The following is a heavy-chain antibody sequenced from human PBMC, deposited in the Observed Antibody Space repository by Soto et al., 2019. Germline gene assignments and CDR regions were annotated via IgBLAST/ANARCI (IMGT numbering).Heavy chain of an antibody. V-gene: IGHV1-8*01. D-gene: IGHD6-19*01. CDR3: SRVGWYGGYYMEV. CDR1: GYTFTSYD. J-gene: IGHJ6*03. Sequence: QVQLVQSGAAVKKPGASVKVSCKASGYTFTSYDINWVRQATGQGLEWMGWMHPNSGNTGYAQKFQGRVTMTRNTSLSTAYMELSSVGFEDTAVYYCSRVGWYGGYYMEVWGKGTSVTVSS. CDR2: MHPNSGNT.